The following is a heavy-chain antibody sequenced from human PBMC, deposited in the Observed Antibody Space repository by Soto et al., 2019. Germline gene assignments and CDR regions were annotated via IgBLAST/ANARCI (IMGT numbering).Heavy chain of an antibody. Sequence: QVQLQESGPGLVKPSETLFLTCTASGGSISNYYWNWIRQPPGKGLEWIGNIHNSENTNYNPSLVHRVTISLDTSNNQCSLKMNSVTAADTAVYYCTTGSGWTSEHWGRGTLVTVSS. CDR2: IHNSENT. CDR1: GGSISNYY. V-gene: IGHV4-59*08. J-gene: IGHJ1*01. CDR3: TTGSGWTSEH. D-gene: IGHD6-19*01.